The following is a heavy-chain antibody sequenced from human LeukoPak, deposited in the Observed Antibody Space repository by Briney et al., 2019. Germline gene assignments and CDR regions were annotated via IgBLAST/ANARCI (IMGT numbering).Heavy chain of an antibody. V-gene: IGHV1-8*01. D-gene: IGHD2-2*02. J-gene: IGHJ6*02. CDR3: ARVGGYCSSTSCYTYYYYGMDV. CDR1: GYTFTSYD. Sequence: ASVKVSCKASGYTFTSYDINWVRQATGQGLEWMGWVNPNSGNTGYAQKFQGRVTMTRNTSISTAYMELSGLRSEDTAVYYCARVGGYCSSTSCYTYYYYGMDVWGQGTTVTVSS. CDR2: VNPNSGNT.